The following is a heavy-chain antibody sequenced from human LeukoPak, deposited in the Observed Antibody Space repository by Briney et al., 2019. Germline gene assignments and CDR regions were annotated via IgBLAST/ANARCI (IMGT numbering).Heavy chain of an antibody. CDR2: INHSGST. V-gene: IGHV4-34*01. CDR1: GGSFSGYY. J-gene: IGHJ4*02. D-gene: IGHD6-13*01. Sequence: PSETLSLTCAVYGGSFSGYYWSWIRQPPGKGLEWIGEINHSGSTNYNPSLKSRVTISVDTSKNQFSLKLSSVTAADTAVYYGARGRSRAAAAGTVDYWGQGTLVTVSS. CDR3: ARGRSRAAAAGTVDY.